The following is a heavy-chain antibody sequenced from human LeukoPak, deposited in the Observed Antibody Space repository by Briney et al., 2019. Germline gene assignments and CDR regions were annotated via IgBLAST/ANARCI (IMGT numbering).Heavy chain of an antibody. D-gene: IGHD3-10*01. CDR1: GGSFSGYY. V-gene: IGHV4-34*01. J-gene: IGHJ3*02. Sequence: SETLSLTCAVYGGSFSGYYWSWIRQPPGKGLEWIGEINHSGSTNYNPSLKSRVTISVDTSKNQFSLKLSSVTAADTAVYYCARADLKSGRVDIWGQGTMVTVSS. CDR2: INHSGST. CDR3: ARADLKSGRVDI.